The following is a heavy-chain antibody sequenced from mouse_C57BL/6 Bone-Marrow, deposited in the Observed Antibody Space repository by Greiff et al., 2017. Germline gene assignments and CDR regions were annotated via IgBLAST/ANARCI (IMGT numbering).Heavy chain of an antibody. D-gene: IGHD2-4*01. CDR2: IDPSASYT. V-gene: IGHV1-69*01. CDR3: ARSGDDDLYAMDY. Sequence: QVQLQQPGAELVMPGASVKLSCKASGYTFTSYWMHWVKQRPGQGLEWIGEIDPSASYTNYNQKFKGKSTLTVDKSSSTAYMQRSSLTSEDSAVYYCARSGDDDLYAMDYWGQGTSVTVSS. CDR1: GYTFTSYW. J-gene: IGHJ4*01.